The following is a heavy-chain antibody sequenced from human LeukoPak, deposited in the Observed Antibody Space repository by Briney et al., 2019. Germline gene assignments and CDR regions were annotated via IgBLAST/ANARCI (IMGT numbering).Heavy chain of an antibody. V-gene: IGHV3-21*01. J-gene: IGHJ3*02. CDR2: ISGSSDSI. D-gene: IGHD3-10*01. CDR3: ARDRAYYYGSGSYYDFSGDAFDI. CDR1: GFTFSSYI. Sequence: PGGSLRLSCTASGFTFSSYIMNWVRQAPGKGLEWVSSISGSSDSIYYADSVKGRFTISRDNAKNSLYLQMNSLTAEDTAVYYCARDRAYYYGSGSYYDFSGDAFDIWGQGTMVTVSS.